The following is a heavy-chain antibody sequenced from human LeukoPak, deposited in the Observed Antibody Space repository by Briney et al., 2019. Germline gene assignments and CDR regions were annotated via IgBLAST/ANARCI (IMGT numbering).Heavy chain of an antibody. CDR2: INPNSGGT. CDR3: ARSALVRGVIIKIGLGY. D-gene: IGHD3-10*01. CDR1: VYTFTVYY. V-gene: IGHV1-2*02. Sequence: ASVNVSCKASVYTFTVYYMHWVRQAPGQGLEWMGWINPNSGGTNYAQKFQGRDTMTRDTSISTAYMELSRLRSDDTAVYYCARSALVRGVIIKIGLGYWGQGTLVTVSS. J-gene: IGHJ4*02.